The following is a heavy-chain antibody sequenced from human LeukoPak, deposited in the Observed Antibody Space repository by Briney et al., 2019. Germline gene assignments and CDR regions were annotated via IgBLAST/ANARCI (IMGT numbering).Heavy chain of an antibody. CDR2: INPSGGST. CDR1: GYTFTGYY. D-gene: IGHD2-2*01. V-gene: IGHV1-46*01. CDR3: ARDGPTAAPFDY. Sequence: GASVKVSCKASGYTFTGYYMHWVRQAPGQGLEWMGIINPSGGSTSYAQRFQGRVAMTRDTSTTTVYMEVNSLTSEDTAVYFCARDGPTAAPFDYWGQGTLVTVSS. J-gene: IGHJ4*02.